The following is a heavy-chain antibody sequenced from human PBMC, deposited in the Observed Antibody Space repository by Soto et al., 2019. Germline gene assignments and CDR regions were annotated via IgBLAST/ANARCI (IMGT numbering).Heavy chain of an antibody. Sequence: TSGGFCWRWIRQPPGKGLEWIGYIYYSGSTHYTPSVQSRVTISVYTSKNQSSLKLSSVTASDTAVYYCAEGEEAGHVSWGQGTLVTVPS. J-gene: IGHJ4*02. V-gene: IGHV4-61*08. CDR2: IYYSGST. CDR1: TSGGFC. D-gene: IGHD3-16*01. CDR3: AEGEEAGHVS.